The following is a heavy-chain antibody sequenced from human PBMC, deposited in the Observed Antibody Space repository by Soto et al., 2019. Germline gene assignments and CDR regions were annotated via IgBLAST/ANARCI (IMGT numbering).Heavy chain of an antibody. J-gene: IGHJ4*02. V-gene: IGHV1-18*04. CDR2: ISTYSGNT. CDR1: GYTFSSYS. CDR3: ARDNGYYDL. Sequence: ASVKVSCKTSGYTFSSYSINWVRQAPGQGIEWMAWISTYSGNTHYAERVQGRVTVTLDKSARTAFMEMRGLTSDDTAVYFCARDNGYYDLWGQGTLVTVSS.